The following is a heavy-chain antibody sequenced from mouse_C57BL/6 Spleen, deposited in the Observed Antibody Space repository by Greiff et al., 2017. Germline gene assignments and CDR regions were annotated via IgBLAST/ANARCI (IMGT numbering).Heavy chain of an antibody. D-gene: IGHD2-5*01. CDR2: INPNYGTT. CDR3: AREDFYSNPYWYFDV. V-gene: IGHV1-39*01. CDR1: GYSFTDYN. Sequence: EVKLQESGPELVKPGASVKISCKASGYSFTDYNMNWVKQSNGKSLEWIGVINPNYGTTSYNQKFKGKATLTVDQSSSTAYMQLNSLTSEDSAVYYCAREDFYSNPYWYFDVWGTGTTVTVSS. J-gene: IGHJ1*03.